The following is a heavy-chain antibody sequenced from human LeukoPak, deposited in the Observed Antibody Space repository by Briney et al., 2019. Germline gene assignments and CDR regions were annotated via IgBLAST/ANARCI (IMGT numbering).Heavy chain of an antibody. CDR2: LSATVSDGGA. D-gene: IGHD6-19*01. J-gene: IGHJ4*02. Sequence: GGSLRLSCAASAFTFSNYAMSWVRQAPGRGLEWVSTLSATVSDGGAYYADSVRGRFTISRDNSKNTLHLQMNSLRDEDTAMYYCAKNRGKGAVSGTGEIDYWGQGTLVTVSS. CDR3: AKNRGKGAVSGTGEIDY. CDR1: AFTFSNYA. V-gene: IGHV3-23*01.